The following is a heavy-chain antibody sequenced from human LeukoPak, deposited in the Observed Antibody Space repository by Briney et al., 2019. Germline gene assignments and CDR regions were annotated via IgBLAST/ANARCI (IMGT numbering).Heavy chain of an antibody. CDR2: ISGSGGST. V-gene: IGHV3-23*01. Sequence: GGSLRLSCAASGFTFSSYAMSWVRQAPGKGLEWVSAISGSGGSTNYADSVKGRFTISRDNSKNTLYLQMNSLRAEDTAVYYCAKGSTRAGTNYWGQGALVTVSS. CDR3: AKGSTRAGTNY. D-gene: IGHD6-19*01. CDR1: GFTFSSYA. J-gene: IGHJ4*02.